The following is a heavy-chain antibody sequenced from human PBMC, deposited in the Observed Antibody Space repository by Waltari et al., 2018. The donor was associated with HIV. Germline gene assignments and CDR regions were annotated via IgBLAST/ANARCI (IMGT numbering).Heavy chain of an antibody. J-gene: IGHJ4*02. CDR2: IYTSGST. D-gene: IGHD6-19*01. V-gene: IGHV4-61*02. Sequence: QVQLQESGPGLLKPSQTLSLTCPVSGGSISSARHYWTWIRQSAGKGLGWIGRIYTSGSTSYNPSLKSRVSISIDTSRNQFSLKLTSVTAADTAVYYCARDDLGSGWFFDYWGPGTLVTVSS. CDR1: GGSISSARHY. CDR3: ARDDLGSGWFFDY.